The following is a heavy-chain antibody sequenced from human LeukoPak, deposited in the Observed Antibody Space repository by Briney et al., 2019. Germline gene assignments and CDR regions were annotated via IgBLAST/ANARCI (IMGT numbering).Heavy chain of an antibody. CDR2: ISGSGGST. CDR3: AKSGQLWFGELTRDY. V-gene: IGHV3-23*01. D-gene: IGHD3-10*01. CDR1: GFTFSSYA. Sequence: GGSLRLSCAASGFTFSSYAMSWVRQAPGKGLEWVSAISGSGGSTYYADSVKGRFTISSDNSKTTLYLQMNSLRAEDTAVYYRAKSGQLWFGELTRDYWGQGTPVTVSS. J-gene: IGHJ4*02.